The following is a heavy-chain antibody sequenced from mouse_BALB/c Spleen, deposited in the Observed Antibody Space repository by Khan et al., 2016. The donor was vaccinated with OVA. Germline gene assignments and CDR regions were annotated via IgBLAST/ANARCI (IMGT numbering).Heavy chain of an antibody. CDR2: ISPSNAYT. D-gene: IGHD1-1*01. V-gene: IGHV1-4*01. CDR3: ARDFHYYGSRGALDY. Sequence: QVQLQQSGAELARPGASVKMSCKASGYTFTGYSLHWIKQRPGQGLEWIGYISPSNAYTNYNQTFKDKATLTADKSSSTAYMQLSSLTSEDSAVYYCARDFHYYGSRGALDYWGQGTSVTVSS. CDR1: GYTFTGYS. J-gene: IGHJ4*01.